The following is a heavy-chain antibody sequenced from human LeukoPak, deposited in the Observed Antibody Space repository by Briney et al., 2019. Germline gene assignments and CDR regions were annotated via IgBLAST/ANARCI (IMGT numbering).Heavy chain of an antibody. V-gene: IGHV3-20*01. Sequence: GSLRLSCAASGFTFDGFGMSWVRQVPGKGLEWVSGISWNGGSTDYAASVKGRFTISRDNAKNSLYLQMNFVRAEDTALYHCAREGVRYFGPAPFDYWGQGTLVTVSS. CDR1: GFTFDGFG. CDR2: ISWNGGST. D-gene: IGHD3/OR15-3a*01. CDR3: AREGVRYFGPAPFDY. J-gene: IGHJ4*02.